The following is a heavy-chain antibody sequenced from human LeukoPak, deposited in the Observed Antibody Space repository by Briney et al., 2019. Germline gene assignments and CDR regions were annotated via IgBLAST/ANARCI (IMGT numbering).Heavy chain of an antibody. CDR1: GFTFSSYG. J-gene: IGHJ4*02. CDR2: ISYDGSNK. V-gene: IGHV3-30*18. CDR3: AKDKYLI. Sequence: GGSLRLSCAGSGFTFSSYGMHWVRQAPGKGLEWVAVISYDGSNKYYADSVKGRFTISRDNSKNTLYLQTNSLRAEDTAVYYCAKDKYLIWGQGTLVTVSS. D-gene: IGHD2-2*01.